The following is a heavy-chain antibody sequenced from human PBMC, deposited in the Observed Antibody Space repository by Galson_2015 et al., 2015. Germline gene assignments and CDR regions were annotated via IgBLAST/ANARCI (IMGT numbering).Heavy chain of an antibody. Sequence: SLRLSCAASGLIVSSNYMTWVRQAPGKGLEWISVIYSSGSTYYADSVKGRFTISRDNSKNTLYLLMNSLRAEDTAVYYCARETVHENAFDTWGQGTMVTVSS. V-gene: IGHV3-53*05. J-gene: IGHJ3*02. CDR1: GLIVSSNY. D-gene: IGHD4-17*01. CDR2: IYSSGST. CDR3: ARETVHENAFDT.